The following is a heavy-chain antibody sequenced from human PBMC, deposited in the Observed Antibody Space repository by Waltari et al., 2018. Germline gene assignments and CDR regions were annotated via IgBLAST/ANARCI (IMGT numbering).Heavy chain of an antibody. CDR3: ANSLVRGLPSSWYFDL. CDR1: GGSISSSSYY. D-gene: IGHD1-26*01. J-gene: IGHJ2*01. CDR2: IYYSGST. Sequence: QLQLQESGPGLVKPSETLSLTCTVSGGSISSSSYYWDWIRQPPGKGLECIGSIYYSGSTYYNPSLKSRVTISVDTSKNQFSLKLSSVAAADTAVYYCANSLVRGLPSSWYFDLWGRGTPVTVSS. V-gene: IGHV4-39*01.